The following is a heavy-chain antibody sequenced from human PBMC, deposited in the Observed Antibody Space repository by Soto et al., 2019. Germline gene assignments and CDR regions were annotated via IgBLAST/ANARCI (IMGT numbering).Heavy chain of an antibody. Sequence: SGPTLVNPTETLTLTCTVSGFSLSNARMGVSWIRQPPGKALEWLAHIFSNDEKSSSTSLKSRLTISKDTSKSQMVLTMTNMDPVDTATYYCARILRYSNYTWFDPWGQGTLVTVSS. CDR1: GFSLSNARMG. CDR3: ARILRYSNYTWFDP. V-gene: IGHV2-26*01. D-gene: IGHD4-4*01. CDR2: IFSNDEK. J-gene: IGHJ5*02.